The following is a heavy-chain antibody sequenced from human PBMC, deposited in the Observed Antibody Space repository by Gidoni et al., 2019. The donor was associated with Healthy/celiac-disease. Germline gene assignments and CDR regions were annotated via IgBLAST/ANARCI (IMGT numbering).Heavy chain of an antibody. CDR2: INSEGSST. V-gene: IGHV3-74*01. CDR1: GFTFSSYW. D-gene: IGHD1-26*01. Sequence: EVQLVESGGGLVQHGGSLRLSCAASGFTFSSYWMHWVRQAPGKGLWWVSRINSEGSSTSYADSVKGRFTISRDNAKNTLYLQMNSLRAEDTAVYYCASPSIVGATHHWGQGTLVTVSS. J-gene: IGHJ5*02. CDR3: ASPSIVGATHH.